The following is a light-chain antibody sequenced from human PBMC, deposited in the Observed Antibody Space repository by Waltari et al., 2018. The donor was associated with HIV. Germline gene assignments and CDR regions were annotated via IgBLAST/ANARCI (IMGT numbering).Light chain of an antibody. J-gene: IGLJ2*01. V-gene: IGLV2-8*01. CDR2: EVS. CDR3: SSYAGSNNHVV. Sequence: QSALTQPPSASGSPGQSVTISCTGTSSDVGGYNYVSWYQQHPGKAPKLMIYEVSKRPSGVPDRFLGSKSGNTASLTVSGLQAEDEADYYCSSYAGSNNHVVFGGGTKLTVL. CDR1: SSDVGGYNY.